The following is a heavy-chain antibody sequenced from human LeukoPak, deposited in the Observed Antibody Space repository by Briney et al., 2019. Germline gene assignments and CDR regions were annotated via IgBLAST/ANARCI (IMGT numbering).Heavy chain of an antibody. CDR1: GGSISSYY. D-gene: IGHD2-2*01. Sequence: PSETLSLTCTVSGGSISSYYWTWIRQPPGKGLEWIGYVYYSGSPNYNPSLKSRVTISVDTSKNQFSLKLSSVIAADTAVYYCARTTEGYCSSASCFGFSYSYYMDVWGKGTTVTISS. J-gene: IGHJ6*03. CDR2: VYYSGSP. V-gene: IGHV4-59*01. CDR3: ARTTEGYCSSASCFGFSYSYYMDV.